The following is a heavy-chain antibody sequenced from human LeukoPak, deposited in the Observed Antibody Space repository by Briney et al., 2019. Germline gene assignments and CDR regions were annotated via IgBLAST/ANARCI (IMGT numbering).Heavy chain of an antibody. V-gene: IGHV3-30*11. CDR1: GFTFSSYA. Sequence: GSSLRLSCAASGFTFSSYAVHWVRQAPGKGLEWVAVISYDGSNKYYADSVKGRFTISRDNSKNTLYLQMNSLRAEDTAVYYCARAGHFDYWGQGTLVTVSS. CDR2: ISYDGSNK. J-gene: IGHJ4*02. CDR3: ARAGHFDY. D-gene: IGHD2-8*02.